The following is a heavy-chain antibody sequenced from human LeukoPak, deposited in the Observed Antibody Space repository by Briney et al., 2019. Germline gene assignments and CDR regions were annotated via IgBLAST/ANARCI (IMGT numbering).Heavy chain of an antibody. J-gene: IGHJ6*03. CDR2: ISGSGGST. Sequence: GGSLRLSCAASGFTFSSYAMSWVRQAPGKGLEWVSAISGSGGSTYYADSVKGRFTISRDNSKNTLHLQMNSLRAEDTAVYYCAKSPKGYYYYYMDVWGKGTTVTVSS. CDR1: GFTFSSYA. V-gene: IGHV3-23*01. CDR3: AKSPKGYYYYYMDV.